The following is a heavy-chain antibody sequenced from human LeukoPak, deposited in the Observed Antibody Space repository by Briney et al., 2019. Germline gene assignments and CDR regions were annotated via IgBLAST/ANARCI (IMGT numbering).Heavy chain of an antibody. V-gene: IGHV1-69*06. CDR2: IIPIFGTA. CDR1: GGTFSSYA. CDR3: ATGGHSSGWYYFDY. Sequence: ASVKVSCKASGGTFSSYAISWVRQAPGQGLEWMGGIIPIFGTANYAQKFQGRVTMTEDTSTDTAYMELSSLRSEDTAVYYCATGGHSSGWYYFDYWGQGTLVTVSS. J-gene: IGHJ4*02. D-gene: IGHD6-19*01.